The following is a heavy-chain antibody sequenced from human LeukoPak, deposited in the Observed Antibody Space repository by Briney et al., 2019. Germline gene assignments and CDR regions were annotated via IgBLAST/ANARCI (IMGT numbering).Heavy chain of an antibody. J-gene: IGHJ4*02. CDR3: SRESGAFCPFGY. V-gene: IGHV4/OR15-8*02. D-gene: IGHD1-26*01. CDR1: GGSIRSTNW. CDR2: ISLSGQT. Sequence: SETLSLTCGVSGGSIRSTNWWSWVRQPPGQGLEWIGEISLSGQTNFNPSLNGRVTMSLDESRNQLSLKLTSATAADTAIYYCSRESGAFCPFGYWGQGTLVIV.